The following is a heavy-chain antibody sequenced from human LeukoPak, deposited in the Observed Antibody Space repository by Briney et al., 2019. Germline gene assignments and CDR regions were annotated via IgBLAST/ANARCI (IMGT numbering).Heavy chain of an antibody. Sequence: ETLSLTCTVSGGSISSSSYYWGWIRQAPGKGLEWVANIKQDGSEKYYVDSVKGRFTISRDNAKNSLYLQMNSLRAEDTAVYYCAELGITMIGGVWGKGTTVTISS. V-gene: IGHV3-7*01. CDR2: IKQDGSEK. J-gene: IGHJ6*04. D-gene: IGHD3-10*02. CDR3: AELGITMIGGV. CDR1: GGSISSSSYY.